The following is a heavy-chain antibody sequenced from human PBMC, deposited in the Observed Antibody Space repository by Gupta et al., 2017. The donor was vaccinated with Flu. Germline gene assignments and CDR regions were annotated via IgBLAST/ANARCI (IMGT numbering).Heavy chain of an antibody. CDR2: ISGSGGST. CDR3: AKDYRGRYNWNDVIYFDY. D-gene: IGHD1-20*01. J-gene: IGHJ4*02. V-gene: IGHV3-23*01. CDR1: GFTFSSYA. Sequence: EVQLLESGGGLVQPGGSLRLSCAASGFTFSSYAMSWVRQAPGKGLEWVSAISGSGGSTYYADSVKGRFTISRDNSKNTLYLQMNSLRAEDTAVYYCAKDYRGRYNWNDVIYFDYWGQGTLVTVSS.